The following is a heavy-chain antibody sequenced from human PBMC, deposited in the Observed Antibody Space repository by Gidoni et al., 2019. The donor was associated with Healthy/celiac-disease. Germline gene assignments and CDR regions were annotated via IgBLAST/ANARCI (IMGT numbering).Heavy chain of an antibody. Sequence: EVQLVDSGGGLVQPGGSLRLSGAASGFTVNSKYMSWVRQAPGKGLEWVSVIHDGTGTYYADSVKGRFTISRDDSKNTVYLQMSSLRAEDTAVYFCATYTLTAAGDYWGQGTLVTVSS. D-gene: IGHD6-13*01. J-gene: IGHJ4*02. CDR3: ATYTLTAAGDY. V-gene: IGHV3-66*01. CDR2: IHDGTGT. CDR1: GFTVNSKY.